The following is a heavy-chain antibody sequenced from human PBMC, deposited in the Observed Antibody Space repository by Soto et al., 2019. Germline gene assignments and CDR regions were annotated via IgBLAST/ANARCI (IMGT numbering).Heavy chain of an antibody. CDR3: ARSGTMVRGPPAGWFDP. J-gene: IGHJ5*02. D-gene: IGHD3-10*01. V-gene: IGHV4-30-2*01. CDR2: IYHSGST. Sequence: SETLSLTCAVSGGSISSGGYSWSWIRQPPGKGLEWIGYIYHSGSTYYNPSLKSRVTISVDRSKNQFSLKLSSVTAADTAVYYCARSGTMVRGPPAGWFDPWGQGTLVTVSS. CDR1: GGSISSGGYS.